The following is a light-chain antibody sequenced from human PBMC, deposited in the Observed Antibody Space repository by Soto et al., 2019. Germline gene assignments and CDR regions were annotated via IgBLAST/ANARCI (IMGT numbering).Light chain of an antibody. V-gene: IGKV3-20*01. CDR3: QQYGSSPPFT. CDR2: GAS. J-gene: IGKJ1*01. CDR1: QSVSSSY. Sequence: EIVLTQSPGTLSFSPGERATLSCRASQSVSSSYLAWYQQKPGQAPRLLIYGASSRATGIPDRFGGSGSGTDFTLTISRLEPEDFAVYYCQQYGSSPPFTFGQGTKVDIK.